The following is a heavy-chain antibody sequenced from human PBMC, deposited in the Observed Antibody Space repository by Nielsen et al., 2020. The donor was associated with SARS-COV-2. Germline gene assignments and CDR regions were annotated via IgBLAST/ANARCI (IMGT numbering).Heavy chain of an antibody. Sequence: ASVKVSCKASGDAFTSHPIHWVRQAPGQRPEWTGWINAGNGNTKYSEKFQGRVTITRDPSASTIYMDLSSLRSDDTAVYYCARLLDSRVYPTLDYWGQGTLVTDSS. D-gene: IGHD3-22*01. CDR3: ARLLDSRVYPTLDY. J-gene: IGHJ4*02. CDR1: GDAFTSHP. CDR2: INAGNGNT. V-gene: IGHV1-3*01.